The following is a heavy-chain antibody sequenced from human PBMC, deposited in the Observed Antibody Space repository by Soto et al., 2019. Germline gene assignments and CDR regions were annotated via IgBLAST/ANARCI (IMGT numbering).Heavy chain of an antibody. CDR1: GFTFSSYS. Sequence: EVQLVESGGGLVKPGGSLRLSCAASGFTFSSYSMNWVRQAPGKGLEWVSSISSSSSYIYYADSVKSRFTISRDNAKNSLYLQMNSLRAEDTAVYYCARDPASIAARPDAFDIWGQGTMVTVSS. J-gene: IGHJ3*02. V-gene: IGHV3-21*01. CDR2: ISSSSSYI. D-gene: IGHD6-6*01. CDR3: ARDPASIAARPDAFDI.